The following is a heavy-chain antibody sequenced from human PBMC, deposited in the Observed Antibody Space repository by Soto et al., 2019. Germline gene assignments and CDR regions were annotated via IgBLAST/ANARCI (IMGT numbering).Heavy chain of an antibody. Sequence: QVQLVQSGAEVKKPGSSVKVSCKASGGTFSSYAISWVQQAPGQGLEWMGGIIPIFGTANYAQKFQGRVTITADESTSTAYMELSSLRSEDTAVYYCARVYCGGDCYLSYYYYGMDVWGQGTTVTVSS. D-gene: IGHD2-21*02. V-gene: IGHV1-69*01. CDR2: IIPIFGTA. CDR1: GGTFSSYA. CDR3: ARVYCGGDCYLSYYYYGMDV. J-gene: IGHJ6*02.